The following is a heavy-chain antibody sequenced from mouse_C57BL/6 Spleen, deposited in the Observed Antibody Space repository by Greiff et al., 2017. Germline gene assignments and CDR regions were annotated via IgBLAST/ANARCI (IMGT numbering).Heavy chain of an antibody. CDR2: IYPGSGST. CDR1: GYTFTSYW. Sequence: VKLQQPGAELVKPGASVKMSCKASGYTFTSYWITWVKQRPGQGLEWIGDIYPGSGSTNYNEKFKSKATLTVDTSSSTAYMQLSSLTSEDSAVYYCAREGYYSNYFDYWGQGTTLTVSS. J-gene: IGHJ2*01. D-gene: IGHD2-5*01. CDR3: AREGYYSNYFDY. V-gene: IGHV1-55*01.